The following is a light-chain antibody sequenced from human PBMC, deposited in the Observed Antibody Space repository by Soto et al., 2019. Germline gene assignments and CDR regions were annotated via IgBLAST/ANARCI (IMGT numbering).Light chain of an antibody. CDR3: ASWDDSLNGL. V-gene: IGLV1-44*01. J-gene: IGLJ2*01. CDR2: SDN. Sequence: QAVVTQPPSASGTPGQRVTISCSGSRSNVGSNTVSWYQQLPGTAHKLLIYSDNQRPSGVPDRFSGSKSGTSASLAISGLQSENEADYYCASWDDSLNGLFGGGTKLTVL. CDR1: RSNVGSNT.